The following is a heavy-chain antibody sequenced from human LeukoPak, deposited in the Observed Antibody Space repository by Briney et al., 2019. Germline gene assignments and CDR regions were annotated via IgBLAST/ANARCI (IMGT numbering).Heavy chain of an antibody. CDR1: GYTFTTYY. CDR3: AREITMVRGARAFDI. J-gene: IGHJ3*02. Sequence: ASVKVSCKASGYTFTTYYMHWVRQAPGQGLEWLGIINPYSGITTHAQRFQDRVTMTRDTSTSTVYMELSSLRSEDTAVYYCAREITMVRGARAFDIWGQGTMVTVSS. CDR2: INPYSGIT. V-gene: IGHV1-46*01. D-gene: IGHD3-10*01.